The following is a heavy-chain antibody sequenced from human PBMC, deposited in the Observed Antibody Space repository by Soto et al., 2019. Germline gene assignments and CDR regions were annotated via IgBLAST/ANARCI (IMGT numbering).Heavy chain of an antibody. V-gene: IGHV1-8*01. Sequence: GASVKVSCKASGYTFTSYDINWVRQATGQGLEWMGWMNPNSGNTGYAQKFQGRVTMTRNTSISTAYMELSSLRSEDTAVYYCARMGTYGDSDYYYYGMDVWGQGTTVTASS. CDR1: GYTFTSYD. CDR2: MNPNSGNT. D-gene: IGHD4-17*01. J-gene: IGHJ6*02. CDR3: ARMGTYGDSDYYYYGMDV.